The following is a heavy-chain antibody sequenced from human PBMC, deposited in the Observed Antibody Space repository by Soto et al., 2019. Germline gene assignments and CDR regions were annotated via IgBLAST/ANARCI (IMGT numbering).Heavy chain of an antibody. CDR3: AKDDSVSYSGGSWSFDY. V-gene: IGHV3-23*01. CDR1: GFSFSSYG. J-gene: IGHJ4*02. CDR2: ISGSGGST. Sequence: PGGSLRLSCAASGFSFSSYGMHWVRQAPGKGLQWVSSISGSGGSTYYAESVEGRFTISRDNSKNTLYLQMNSLRAEDTAVYYCAKDDSVSYSGGSWSFDYWGQGTLVTVSS. D-gene: IGHD2-15*01.